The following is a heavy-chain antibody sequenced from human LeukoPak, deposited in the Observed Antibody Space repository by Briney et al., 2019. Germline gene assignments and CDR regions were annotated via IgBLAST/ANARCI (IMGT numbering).Heavy chain of an antibody. J-gene: IGHJ4*02. CDR3: ASTMITFGGVIARFDY. CDR1: GFTFSSYA. CDR2: ISGSGGST. V-gene: IGHV3-23*01. D-gene: IGHD3-16*02. Sequence: PGGSLRLSCAASGFTFSSYAMSWVRQAPGKGLEWVSAISGSGGSTYYADSLSGRFTISRDNSKNTLYLQMNSLRAEDTAVYYCASTMITFGGVIARFDYWGQGTLVTVSS.